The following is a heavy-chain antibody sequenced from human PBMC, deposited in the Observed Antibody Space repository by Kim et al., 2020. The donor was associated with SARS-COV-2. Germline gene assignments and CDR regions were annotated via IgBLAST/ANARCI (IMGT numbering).Heavy chain of an antibody. CDR1: GGYISSGGYY. V-gene: IGHV4-31*03. J-gene: IGHJ3*01. CDR3: ARGAFDWFFEGVAMDV. Sequence: SETLSLTCTVSGGYISSGGYYWRWIRQHPGKGLEWTRYIYTIGSTYYNLHLMSRETISVDTSKNQLSLMLSSVTAAVTAVCNCARGAFDWFFEGVAMDV. D-gene: IGHD3-9*01. CDR2: IYTIGST.